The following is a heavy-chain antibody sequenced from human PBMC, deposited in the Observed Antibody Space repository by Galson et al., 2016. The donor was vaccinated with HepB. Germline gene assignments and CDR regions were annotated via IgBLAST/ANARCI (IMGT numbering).Heavy chain of an antibody. V-gene: IGHV3-23*01. CDR3: ARANIIMVTLGVFLDT. CDR2: VSGHSGST. D-gene: IGHD2-15*01. Sequence: SLRLSCAASGFPFNTYAMTWVRQAPGKGLEWVSGVSGHSGSTYTAGSVKGRFAIPRDNFKNTLYFQMNSLRADDTAVCYCARANIIMVTLGVFLDTWGQGTLVTVSS. J-gene: IGHJ1*01. CDR1: GFPFNTYA.